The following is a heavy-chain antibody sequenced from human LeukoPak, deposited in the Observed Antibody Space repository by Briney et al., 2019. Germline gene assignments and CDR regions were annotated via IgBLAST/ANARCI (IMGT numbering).Heavy chain of an antibody. CDR1: GYPFISYW. D-gene: IGHD2-15*01. CDR3: ARHMPHDVSYSDY. J-gene: IGHJ4*02. Sequence: GESLQISSQTSGYPFISYWIGWVGPVTGKGRGLMGMIYPSDSTARNSTSFQRQVTFSADKSVNTSYLQWTILKASDSAIYCCARHMPHDVSYSDYWGQGTLVTVSS. CDR2: IYPSDSTA. V-gene: IGHV5-51*01.